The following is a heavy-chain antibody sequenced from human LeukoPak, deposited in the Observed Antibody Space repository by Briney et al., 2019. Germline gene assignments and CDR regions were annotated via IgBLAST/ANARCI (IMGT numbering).Heavy chain of an antibody. CDR1: GFTFSSCA. CDR2: ISGSGGST. J-gene: IGHJ4*01. D-gene: IGHD6-13*01. CDR3: ANGYSSSYFDY. V-gene: IGHV3-23*01. Sequence: GGSLRRSCAASGFTFSSCAMSWVRQAPGKGLEWVSAISGSGGSTYYADSVKGRFTISRDNSKNTLYLQMNSLRAEDTAVYYCANGYSSSYFDYWGQGTLVTVSS.